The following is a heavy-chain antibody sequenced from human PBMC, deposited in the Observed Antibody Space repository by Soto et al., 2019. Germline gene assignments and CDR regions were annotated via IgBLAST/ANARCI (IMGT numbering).Heavy chain of an antibody. J-gene: IGHJ4*02. CDR2: ISGSGGST. Sequence: GGSLRLSCAASGFTFSSYAMSWVRQAPGKGLEWVSAISGSGGSTYYADSVKGRFTISRDNSKNTLYLQMNSLRAEDTAVYYCAKAKVPQIAAHYFDYWGQGTLVTVSS. V-gene: IGHV3-23*01. CDR1: GFTFSSYA. D-gene: IGHD6-6*01. CDR3: AKAKVPQIAAHYFDY.